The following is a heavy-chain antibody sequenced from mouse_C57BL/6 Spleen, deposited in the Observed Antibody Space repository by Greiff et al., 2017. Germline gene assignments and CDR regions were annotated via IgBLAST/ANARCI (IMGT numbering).Heavy chain of an antibody. D-gene: IGHD1-1*01. CDR3: TTNYGSSYWFAY. CDR1: GFNIKDYY. Sequence: VQLQQSGAELVRPGASVKLSCTASGFNIKDYYMHWVKQRPEQGLEWIGRIDPEDGDTEYAPKFQGKATMTADTSSNTAYLHLSSLTSEDTAVYYCTTNYGSSYWFAYWGQGTLVTVSA. V-gene: IGHV14-1*01. J-gene: IGHJ3*01. CDR2: IDPEDGDT.